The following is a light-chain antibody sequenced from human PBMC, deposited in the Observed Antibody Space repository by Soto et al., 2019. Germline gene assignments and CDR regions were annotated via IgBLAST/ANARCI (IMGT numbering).Light chain of an antibody. Sequence: EIVMTQSPATLSVSPGERATLSCRASQSVSIKLAWYQQKPGQVPRVLIYGASTRATGIPARFSGSGSGTEFTLTISSLQSEDFAVYFCQHYSDWPPTWTFGQGTRVEIK. J-gene: IGKJ1*01. CDR3: QHYSDWPPTWT. V-gene: IGKV3-15*01. CDR1: QSVSIK. CDR2: GAS.